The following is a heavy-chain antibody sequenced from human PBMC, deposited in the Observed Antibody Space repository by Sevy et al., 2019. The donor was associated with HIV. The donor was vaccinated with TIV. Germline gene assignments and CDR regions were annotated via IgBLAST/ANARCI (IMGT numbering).Heavy chain of an antibody. CDR1: GFTFSSYW. J-gene: IGHJ5*02. CDR2: IKQDGSEK. Sequence: GGSLRLSCAASGFTFSSYWMSWVRQAPGKGLEWVANIKQDGSEKDYVDSVKGGFTISRDNAKNSLYLQMNSLRVEDTAVYYCARDLDTAWFDPWGQGTLVTVSS. D-gene: IGHD5-18*01. V-gene: IGHV3-7*01. CDR3: ARDLDTAWFDP.